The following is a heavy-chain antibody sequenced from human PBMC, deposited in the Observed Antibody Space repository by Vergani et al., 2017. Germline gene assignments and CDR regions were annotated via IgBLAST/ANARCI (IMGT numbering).Heavy chain of an antibody. V-gene: IGHV4-30-2*01. CDR1: GGSISSGGYS. CDR3: ARGVVAADNYYYCMDV. J-gene: IGHJ6*02. Sequence: QLQLQESGSGLVKPSQTLSLTCAVSGGSISSGGYSWSWIRQPPGKGLEWIGYIYHSGSTYYNPSLKSRVTISVDRSKNQFSLKLSSVTAADTAVYYCARGVVAADNYYYCMDVWGQGTTVTVSS. CDR2: IYHSGST. D-gene: IGHD2-15*01.